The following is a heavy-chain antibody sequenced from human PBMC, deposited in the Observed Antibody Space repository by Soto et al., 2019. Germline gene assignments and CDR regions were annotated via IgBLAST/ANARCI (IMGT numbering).Heavy chain of an antibody. CDR1: GGSISSSSYY. Sequence: SETLSLTCTVSGGSISSSSYYWGWIRQPPGKGLEWIGSIYYSGSTYYNPSLKSRVTISVDTSKNQFSLKLSSVTAADTAVYYCARHAPVNCSVGSCYFYYYYGMDVWGQGTTVTVSS. V-gene: IGHV4-39*01. CDR2: IYYSGST. D-gene: IGHD2-15*01. J-gene: IGHJ6*02. CDR3: ARHAPVNCSVGSCYFYYYYGMDV.